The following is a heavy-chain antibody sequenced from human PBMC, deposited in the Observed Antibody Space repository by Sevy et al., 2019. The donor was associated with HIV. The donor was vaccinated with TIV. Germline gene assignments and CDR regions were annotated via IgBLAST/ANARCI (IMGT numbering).Heavy chain of an antibody. Sequence: GGSLRLSCAASGFTFRSYAMSWVRQAPGKGLEWVAGISGSGGSTKFADSVKGRFTISRDNSKNTLYLQMNSLRAEDTAVYYCAKEYYYFDLWGRCTLVTVSS. J-gene: IGHJ2*01. D-gene: IGHD1-26*01. V-gene: IGHV3-23*01. CDR3: AKEYYYFDL. CDR2: ISGSGGST. CDR1: GFTFRSYA.